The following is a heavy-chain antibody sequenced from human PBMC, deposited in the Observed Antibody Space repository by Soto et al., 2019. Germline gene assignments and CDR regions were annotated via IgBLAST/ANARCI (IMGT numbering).Heavy chain of an antibody. J-gene: IGHJ3*02. CDR1: GYTFTTST. V-gene: IGHV5-51*01. Sequence: PGESLKISCKTSGYTFTTSTIGWVRQMPGKGLEWMGIINPYDSKTTYSPSFQGQVTISVDKSISTAYLQLNSLRVEDTAMYYCARKEVSHGAFDIWGQGTMVTVSS. CDR3: ARKEVSHGAFDI. CDR2: INPYDSKT.